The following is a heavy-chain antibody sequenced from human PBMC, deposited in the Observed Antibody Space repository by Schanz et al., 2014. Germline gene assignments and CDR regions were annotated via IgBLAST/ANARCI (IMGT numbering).Heavy chain of an antibody. J-gene: IGHJ4*02. Sequence: QAQLVESGGGVVQPGRSLRLSCVASGFTFISYDIHWVRQAPGKGLEWVAVIRYDGRNKNFVESVKGRFTISRDNAKNSVFLQMNRLRAEDTAVYYCARGYSNIWSPMAYWGQGTLVAVSS. CDR1: GFTFISYD. CDR2: IRYDGRNK. CDR3: ARGYSNIWSPMAY. V-gene: IGHV3-33*01. D-gene: IGHD6-13*01.